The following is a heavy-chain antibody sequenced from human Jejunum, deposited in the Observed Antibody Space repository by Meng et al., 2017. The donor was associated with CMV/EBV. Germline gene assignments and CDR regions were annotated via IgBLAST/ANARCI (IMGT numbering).Heavy chain of an antibody. D-gene: IGHD3-10*01. V-gene: IGHV3-43D*03. CDR3: AKGFYGSGSYFPYFDY. J-gene: IGHJ4*02. Sequence: SGFTLDDYAIHWVRQPPGRCLEWVSLISWDGGTTYHAESLKGRFTTSRDNSKNVLYLQMSSLGPEDTAMYYCAKGFYGSGSYFPYFDYWGQGTLVTVS. CDR2: ISWDGGTT. CDR1: GFTLDDYA.